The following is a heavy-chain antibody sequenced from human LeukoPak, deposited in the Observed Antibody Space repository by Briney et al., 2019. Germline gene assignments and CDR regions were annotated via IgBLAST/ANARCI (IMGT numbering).Heavy chain of an antibody. CDR3: ARDRSRLNSLRLGTFDY. V-gene: IGHV3-30*04. J-gene: IGHJ4*02. D-gene: IGHD3-16*01. CDR2: ISYDGSNK. Sequence: PGGSLRLSCAASGFTFSSYAMHWVRQAPGKGLEWVAVISYDGSNKYYADSVKGRFTISRDNSKNTLYLQMNSLRAEDTAVYYCARDRSRLNSLRLGTFDYWGQGTLVTVSS. CDR1: GFTFSSYA.